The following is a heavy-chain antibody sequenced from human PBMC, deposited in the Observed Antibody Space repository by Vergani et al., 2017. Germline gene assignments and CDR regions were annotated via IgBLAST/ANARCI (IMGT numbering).Heavy chain of an antibody. J-gene: IGHJ2*01. Sequence: EVQLVESGGVVVQPGGSLRLSCAASGFPFDDYAMHWVRQAPGKGLEWVSLISWDGGSTYYADSVKGRFTISRDNSKNSLYLQMNSLRAEDTALYYCAKDSGSPSGYFDLWGRGTLVTVSS. CDR1: GFPFDDYA. CDR2: ISWDGGST. CDR3: AKDSGSPSGYFDL. V-gene: IGHV3-43D*04. D-gene: IGHD1-26*01.